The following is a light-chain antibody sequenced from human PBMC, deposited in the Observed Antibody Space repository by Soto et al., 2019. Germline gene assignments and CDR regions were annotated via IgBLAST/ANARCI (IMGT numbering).Light chain of an antibody. Sequence: QSALTQPASVSGSPGQTITLSCTGSSSDIGGYDYVPWYQRLPGKAPKLIIYGVNNRPSGVSNRFSGSKSGNSASLTISGLQAEDEADYYCLSYASGSSHVVFGGGTKLTVL. V-gene: IGLV2-14*01. J-gene: IGLJ2*01. CDR1: SSDIGGYDY. CDR3: LSYASGSSHVV. CDR2: GVN.